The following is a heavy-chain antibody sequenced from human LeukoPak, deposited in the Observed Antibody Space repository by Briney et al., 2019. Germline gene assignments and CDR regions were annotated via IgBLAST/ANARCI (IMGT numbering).Heavy chain of an antibody. CDR2: INPNSGGS. CDR1: GYTFTGYY. J-gene: IGHJ4*02. D-gene: IGHD3-9*01. Sequence: ASVKVSCKASGYTFTGYYMHWVRQAPGQGLEWMGWINPNSGGSNYAQKFQGRVTMTRDTSISTAYMELSRLRSDDTAVYYCARGVPRYFDWLLSYFDYWGQGTLVTVSS. V-gene: IGHV1-2*02. CDR3: ARGVPRYFDWLLSYFDY.